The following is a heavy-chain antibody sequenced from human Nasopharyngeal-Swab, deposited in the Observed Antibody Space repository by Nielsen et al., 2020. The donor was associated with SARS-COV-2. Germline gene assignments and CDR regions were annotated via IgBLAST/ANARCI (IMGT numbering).Heavy chain of an antibody. CDR1: GFTFSDYY. D-gene: IGHD3-10*01. Sequence: GGSLRLSCAASGFTFSDYYMSWIRQAPGKGLEWVPYISSSGSTIYYADSVKGRFTISRDNAKNSLYLQMNSLRAEDTAVYYCASVYYGSGSYLHPDYWGQGTLVTVSS. J-gene: IGHJ4*02. CDR2: ISSSGSTI. CDR3: ASVYYGSGSYLHPDY. V-gene: IGHV3-11*04.